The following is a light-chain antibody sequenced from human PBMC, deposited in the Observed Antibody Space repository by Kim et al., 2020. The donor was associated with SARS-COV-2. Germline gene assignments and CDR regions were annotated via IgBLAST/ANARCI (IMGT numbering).Light chain of an antibody. CDR3: QQFGKSPPWT. V-gene: IGKV3-20*01. Sequence: PGGRAPLACRASETVSAGYLGWEQQKAGQAPRLLMRGSIARAPGVPDRFNGSRSGTDFILTISNLEPEGSAVYFCQQFGKSPPWTFGQGTKLEI. CDR1: ETVSAGY. CDR2: GSI. J-gene: IGKJ2*02.